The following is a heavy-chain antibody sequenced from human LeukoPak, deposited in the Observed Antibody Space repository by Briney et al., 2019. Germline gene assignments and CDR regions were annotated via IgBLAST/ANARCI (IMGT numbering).Heavy chain of an antibody. Sequence: PGGSLRLSCAASGFTFSSYEMNCVRQAPGKGLEWVSYISSSGSTIYYADSVKGRFTISRDNAKNSLYLQMNSLRAEDTAVYYCARDCGGGSCYGPYDAFDIWGQGTMVTVSS. CDR3: ARDCGGGSCYGPYDAFDI. V-gene: IGHV3-48*03. D-gene: IGHD2-15*01. J-gene: IGHJ3*02. CDR1: GFTFSSYE. CDR2: ISSSGSTI.